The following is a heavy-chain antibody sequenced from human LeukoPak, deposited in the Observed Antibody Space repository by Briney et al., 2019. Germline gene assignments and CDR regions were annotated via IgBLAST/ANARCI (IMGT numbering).Heavy chain of an antibody. CDR2: ISGSGDTT. V-gene: IGHV3-23*01. J-gene: IGHJ4*02. D-gene: IGHD4-23*01. Sequence: GGSLRLPCAASGLTFTSHAMSWVRQAPGKGLEWVAAISGSGDTTYYADSVRGRFTISRDNSKNTVYLQMHSLRAEDTAVYYCAKETTTGITPGIDYWGQGTLVTVSS. CDR1: GLTFTSHA. CDR3: AKETTTGITPGIDY.